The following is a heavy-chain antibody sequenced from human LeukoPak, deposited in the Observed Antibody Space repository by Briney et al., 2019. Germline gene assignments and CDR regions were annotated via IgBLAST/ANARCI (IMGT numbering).Heavy chain of an antibody. CDR2: ISSSSSYI. D-gene: IGHD2-15*01. CDR1: GFTFSSYS. CDR3: ARDEYCSGGSCYRGGNWFDP. J-gene: IGHJ5*02. V-gene: IGHV3-21*01. Sequence: GGSLRLSCAASGFTFSSYSMNWVRQAPGKGLEWVSSISSSSSYIYHADSVKGRFTISRDNAKNSLYLQMNSLRAEDTAVYYCARDEYCSGGSCYRGGNWFDPWGQGTLVTVSS.